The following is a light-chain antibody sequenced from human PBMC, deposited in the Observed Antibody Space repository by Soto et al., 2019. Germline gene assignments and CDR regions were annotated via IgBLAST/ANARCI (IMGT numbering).Light chain of an antibody. CDR3: QCYETTLTGNVV. Sequence: QSALTQPPSVSGSAGQRVTISCSGNSCNVGAGFDVHWYQQLPGAAPKLLIYAATNRPSGFAFRFSGSKSDTSASLAITGFQLDDEADCDYQCYETTLTGNVVFGGGTKLTVL. V-gene: IGLV1-40*01. CDR2: AAT. J-gene: IGLJ2*01. CDR1: SCNVGAGFD.